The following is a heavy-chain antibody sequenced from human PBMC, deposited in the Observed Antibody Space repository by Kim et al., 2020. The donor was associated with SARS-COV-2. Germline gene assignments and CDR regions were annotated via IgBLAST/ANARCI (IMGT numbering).Heavy chain of an antibody. D-gene: IGHD2-15*01. V-gene: IGHV4-30-2*05. Sequence: RTYYNPSLKGRVTISVDPSKHPFSLKLSSVTAADTAVYYCARGEDTSFDYWGQGTLFTVSS. CDR2: RT. CDR3: ARGEDTSFDY. J-gene: IGHJ4*02.